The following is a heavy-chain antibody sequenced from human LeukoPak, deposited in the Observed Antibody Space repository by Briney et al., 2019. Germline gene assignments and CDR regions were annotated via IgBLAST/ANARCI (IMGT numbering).Heavy chain of an antibody. Sequence: GESLKISCKGSGYSFTTYWIGWVRQMPGKGLEWMGIIYPGDSDTRYSPSFQGQVTISADKSISTAYLQWTSLRASDTAMYYCASQYCCAASCWGYWGQGTLVTVSS. D-gene: IGHD2-15*01. CDR3: ASQYCCAASCWGY. CDR2: IYPGDSDT. CDR1: GYSFTTYW. J-gene: IGHJ4*02. V-gene: IGHV5-51*01.